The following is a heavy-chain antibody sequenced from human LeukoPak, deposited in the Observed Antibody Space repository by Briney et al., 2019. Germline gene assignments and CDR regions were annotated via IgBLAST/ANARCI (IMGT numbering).Heavy chain of an antibody. D-gene: IGHD2/OR15-2a*01. CDR3: VSFYETY. V-gene: IGHV3-74*01. CDR1: GNYW. J-gene: IGHJ4*02. Sequence: GGSLRLSCAASGNYWMHWVRQAPGKGLVWVSHINSDGSWTSYADSVKGRFTISKDNAKNTVYLQMNSLRAEDTAVYYCVSFYETYWGRGTPVTASS. CDR2: INSDGSWT.